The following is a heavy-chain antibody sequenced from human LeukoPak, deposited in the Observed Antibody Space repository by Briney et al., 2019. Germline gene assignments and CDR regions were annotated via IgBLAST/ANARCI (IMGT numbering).Heavy chain of an antibody. V-gene: IGHV3-23*01. J-gene: IGHJ2*01. CDR2: ISGSGGST. CDR1: GFTFSSYA. D-gene: IGHD6-19*01. CDR3: AKDAPHLAVALNWYFDL. Sequence: GRSLRLSCAASGFTFSSYAMSWVRQAPGKGLEWVSAISGSGGSTYYADSVKGRFTISRDNSKSTLYLQMNSLRAEDTAVYYCAKDAPHLAVALNWYFDLWGRGTLVTVSS.